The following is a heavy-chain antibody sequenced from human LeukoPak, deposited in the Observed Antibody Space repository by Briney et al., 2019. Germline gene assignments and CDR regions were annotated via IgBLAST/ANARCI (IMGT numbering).Heavy chain of an antibody. CDR3: ATAQERGFGELFPN. Sequence: ASVKVSCKVSGYTLTELSMHWVRQAPGKGLEWRGGFDPEDGETIYAQKFQGKVTMTEDTSTDTAYMELSSLRSEDTAVYYCATAQERGFGELFPNWGQGTLVTVSS. J-gene: IGHJ4*02. CDR2: FDPEDGET. D-gene: IGHD3-10*01. CDR1: GYTLTELS. V-gene: IGHV1-24*01.